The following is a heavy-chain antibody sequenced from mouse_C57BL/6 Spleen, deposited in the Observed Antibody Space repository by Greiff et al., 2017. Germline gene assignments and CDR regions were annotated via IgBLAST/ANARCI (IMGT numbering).Heavy chain of an antibody. CDR1: GYTFTSYW. J-gene: IGHJ1*03. CDR3: ARNSDYYGSRGYFDV. V-gene: IGHV1-55*01. CDR2: IYPGSGST. Sequence: QVQLQQPGAELVKPGASVKMSCKASGYTFTSYWITWVKQRPGQGLEWIGDIYPGSGSTNYNEKFKSKATLTVDTSSSTAYMQLSSLTSEDSAVYYCARNSDYYGSRGYFDVWGTGTTVTVSS. D-gene: IGHD1-1*01.